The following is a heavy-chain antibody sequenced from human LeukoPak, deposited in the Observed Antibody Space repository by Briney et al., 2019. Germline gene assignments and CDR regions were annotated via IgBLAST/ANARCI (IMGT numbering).Heavy chain of an antibody. CDR2: IIPIFGTA. CDR1: GGTFSSYA. CDR3: ATKNSYEPNYFDY. J-gene: IGHJ4*02. V-gene: IGHV1-69*05. D-gene: IGHD5-12*01. Sequence: SVKVSCKASGGTFSSYAISWVRQAPGQGLEWMGRIIPIFGTANYAQKFQGRVTITTDESTSTAYMELSSLRSEDTAVYYCATKNSYEPNYFDYWGQGTLVTVSS.